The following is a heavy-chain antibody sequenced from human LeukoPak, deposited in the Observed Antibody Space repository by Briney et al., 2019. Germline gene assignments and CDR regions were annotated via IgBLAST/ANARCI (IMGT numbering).Heavy chain of an antibody. D-gene: IGHD3-22*01. CDR3: ARAREFRSYYYDSSGYLGHDFDY. Sequence: SETLSLTCAVYGGSFSGYYWSWIRQPPGKGLEWIGSIYHSGSTYYNPSLKSRVTISVDTSKNQFSLKLSSVTAADTAVYYCARAREFRSYYYDSSGYLGHDFDYWGQGTLVTVSS. CDR1: GGSFSGYY. CDR2: IYHSGST. V-gene: IGHV4-34*01. J-gene: IGHJ4*02.